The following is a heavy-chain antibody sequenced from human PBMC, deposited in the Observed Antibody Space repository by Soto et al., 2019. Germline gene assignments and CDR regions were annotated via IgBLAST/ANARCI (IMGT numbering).Heavy chain of an antibody. J-gene: IGHJ4*02. CDR3: ARSSNEYSSFDY. D-gene: IGHD6-6*01. CDR2: INHSGST. CDR1: GGSFSGYY. V-gene: IGHV4-34*01. Sequence: SETLSLTCAVYGGSFSGYYWSWIRQPPGKGLEWIGEINHSGSTNYNPSLKSRVTISVDTSKNQFSLKLSSVTAADTAVYYCARSSNEYSSFDYWGQGTLVIVSS.